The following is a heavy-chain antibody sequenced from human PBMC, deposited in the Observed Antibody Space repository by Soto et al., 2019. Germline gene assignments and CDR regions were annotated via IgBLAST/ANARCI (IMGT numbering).Heavy chain of an antibody. D-gene: IGHD2-2*01. CDR2: IRSDGSNS. CDR1: GFTFSNYW. J-gene: IGHJ6*03. V-gene: IGHV3-74*01. Sequence: EVQLVESGGGLVQPGGSLRLSCAASGFTFSNYWMHWVRQAPGKGLVWVSRIRSDGSNSNYADSVKGRFTISRDNAKNTLYLQMDSLRAEDTALYYCARSVLPPARSRYNYYMDVWGKGTTVTVSS. CDR3: ARSVLPPARSRYNYYMDV.